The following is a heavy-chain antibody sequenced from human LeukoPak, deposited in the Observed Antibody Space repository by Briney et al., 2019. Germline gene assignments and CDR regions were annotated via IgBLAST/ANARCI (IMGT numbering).Heavy chain of an antibody. D-gene: IGHD3-3*01. V-gene: IGHV3-74*01. CDR2: MNGDGSVT. J-gene: IGHJ6*02. CDR1: GFTFSGSW. CDR3: LIDFWSGEGRYYYYGMDV. Sequence: GGSLRLSCAASGFTFSGSWMHWVRQAPGKGLVWVSRMNGDGSVTTYADSVKGRFTISRDNSKNTLYLQMNSLRAEDTAVYSCLIDFWSGEGRYYYYGMDVWGQGTTVTVSS.